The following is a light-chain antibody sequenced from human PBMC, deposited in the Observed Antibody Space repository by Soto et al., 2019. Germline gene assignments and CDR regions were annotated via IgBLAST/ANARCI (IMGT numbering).Light chain of an antibody. Sequence: EVGLTQSPATLSLSPGERGTLSCRASRSVGKNLAWYKKTPGQAPGILIYAASTRATGIPARFSGSGSGTDFTLTISSLEPEDFEVYYCQQHADWPLTFGGGTKVDIK. CDR1: RSVGKN. CDR3: QQHADWPLT. V-gene: IGKV3-11*01. J-gene: IGKJ4*01. CDR2: AAS.